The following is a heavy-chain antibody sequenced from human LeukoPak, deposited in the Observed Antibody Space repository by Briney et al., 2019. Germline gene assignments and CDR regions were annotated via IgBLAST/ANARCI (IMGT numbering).Heavy chain of an antibody. CDR2: ISAYNGNT. J-gene: IGHJ6*03. CDR1: GYTFTSYG. Sequence: GASVKVSCKASGYTFTSYGISWVRQAPGQGLEWMGWISAYNGNTNYAQKLQGRVTMTTDTSTSTAYMELRSLRSDDTAVYYCARVVITPLNYYYYYMDVWGKGTTVTISS. V-gene: IGHV1-18*01. D-gene: IGHD3-22*01. CDR3: ARVVITPLNYYYYYMDV.